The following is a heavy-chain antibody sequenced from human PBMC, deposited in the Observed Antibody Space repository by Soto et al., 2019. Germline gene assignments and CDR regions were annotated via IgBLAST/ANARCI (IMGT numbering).Heavy chain of an antibody. Sequence: QVLLLQSGSEVKKAGSSVKVSCKASGDAFKSYAIHWVRQAPGQGLEYMGRIIPSYDRTKYAQKFQGRLTLTADMYTSTGYMELSSLRSEDTAVYYCARDPTNDYGDDTFDYGGQGTKVIVSS. J-gene: IGHJ4*02. V-gene: IGHV1-69*06. CDR1: GDAFKSYA. D-gene: IGHD4-17*01. CDR2: IIPSYDRT. CDR3: ARDPTNDYGDDTFDY.